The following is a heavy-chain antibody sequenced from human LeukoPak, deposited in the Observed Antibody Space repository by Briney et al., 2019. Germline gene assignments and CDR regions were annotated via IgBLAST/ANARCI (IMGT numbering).Heavy chain of an antibody. V-gene: IGHV1-2*04. CDR3: AREQLERRVSIIDY. J-gene: IGHJ4*02. Sequence: GAPVQVSCKASGYTFTSYGTSWVRQAPGQGLEWMGWINPNSGGTNYAQKFQGWVTMTRDTSISTAYMELSRLRSDDTAVYYCAREQLERRVSIIDYWGQGTLVTVSS. CDR1: GYTFTSYG. CDR2: INPNSGGT. D-gene: IGHD1-1*01.